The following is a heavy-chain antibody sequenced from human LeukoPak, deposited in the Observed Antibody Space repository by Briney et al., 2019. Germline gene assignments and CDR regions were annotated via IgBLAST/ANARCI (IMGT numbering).Heavy chain of an antibody. D-gene: IGHD2/OR15-2a*01. V-gene: IGHV1-69*13. J-gene: IGHJ5*02. CDR3: ARKNTHSKYWFDP. CDR1: GGTFSSYP. CDR2: IIPIFGTA. Sequence: ASVKVSCKASGGTFSSYPISWVRQAPGQGLEWMGGIIPIFGTANYAQKFQGRVTITADESTSTAYMELSSLRSEDTAVYYCARKNTHSKYWFDPWGQGTLVTVSS.